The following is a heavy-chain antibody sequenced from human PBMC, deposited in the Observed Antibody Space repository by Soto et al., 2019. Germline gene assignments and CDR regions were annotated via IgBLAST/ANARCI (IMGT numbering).Heavy chain of an antibody. CDR2: IDYSGTA. D-gene: IGHD1-20*01. CDR1: SGSISVTNVF. Sequence: SETLSLTCTVSSGSISVTNVFWGWVRQPPGKGLEWIGNIDYSGTAYFSPSLATRVTFHVDTSKNQFSLTLYSVTAADTAVYYCARITGRHLDYWDQGILVTVSS. CDR3: ARITGRHLDY. J-gene: IGHJ4*02. V-gene: IGHV4-39*01.